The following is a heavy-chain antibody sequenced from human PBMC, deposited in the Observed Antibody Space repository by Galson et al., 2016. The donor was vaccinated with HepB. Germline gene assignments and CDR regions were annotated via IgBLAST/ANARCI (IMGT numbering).Heavy chain of an antibody. CDR3: VQGSTAPAV. V-gene: IGHV3-21*06. J-gene: IGHJ6*04. CDR2: ISTTSDYK. CDR1: GFTFIRWT. Sequence: SLRLSCAASGFTFIRWTMNWVRQAPGKGLEWVASISTTSDYKFYTDSVKGRFTISRDNAKNLLYLHMNSLRAEDTAMYYCVQGSTAPAVWGKGTTVTVSS. D-gene: IGHD2-2*01.